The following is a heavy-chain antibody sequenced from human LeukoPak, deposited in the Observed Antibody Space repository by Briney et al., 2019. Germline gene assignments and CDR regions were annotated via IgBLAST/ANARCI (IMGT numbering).Heavy chain of an antibody. CDR3: ARTAAHPYYYYYMDV. V-gene: IGHV4-4*07. J-gene: IGHJ6*03. CDR2: IYTSGST. Sequence: SETLSLTCTVSGGSISSYYWSWIRQPAGKGLEWIGRIYTSGSTNYNPSLKSRVTMSVDTSKNQFSLKLSYVTAADTAVYYCARTAAHPYYYYYMDVWGKGTTVTVSS. CDR1: GGSISSYY. D-gene: IGHD2-2*01.